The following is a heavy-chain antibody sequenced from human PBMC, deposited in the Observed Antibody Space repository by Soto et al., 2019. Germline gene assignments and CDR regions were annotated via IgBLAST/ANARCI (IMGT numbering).Heavy chain of an antibody. CDR1: GGSFSGYY. Sequence: PSETLSLTCAFYGGSFSGYYWIWFRQPPGKGLEWIGEINHSGSTNYNPSLKSRVTISVDTSKNQFSLKLSSVTAADTAVYYCARVGGLLEPKDYYYYYYKDVWGKGTTVTVSS. V-gene: IGHV4-34*01. J-gene: IGHJ6*03. CDR2: INHSGST. CDR3: ARVGGLLEPKDYYYYYYKDV. D-gene: IGHD3-3*01.